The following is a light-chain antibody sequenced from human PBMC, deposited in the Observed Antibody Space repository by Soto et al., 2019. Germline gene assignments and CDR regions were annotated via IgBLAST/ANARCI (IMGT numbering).Light chain of an antibody. CDR1: SSDVGGYNS. Sequence: QSALTQPASVSGSPGQSITVSCTGTSSDVGGYNSVSWDQQHPGKPPKLIIYEVSNRPSGVSDRFSGSKSGNTASLTISGLQAEDAADYYCSSYTSTSSYVFATGTKVTVL. CDR3: SSYTSTSSYV. J-gene: IGLJ1*01. CDR2: EVS. V-gene: IGLV2-14*03.